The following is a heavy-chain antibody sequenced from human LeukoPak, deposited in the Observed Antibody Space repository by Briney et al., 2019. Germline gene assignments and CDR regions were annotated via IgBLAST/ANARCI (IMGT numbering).Heavy chain of an antibody. D-gene: IGHD6-19*01. CDR3: AKISGWPYYYYGMDV. Sequence: GSLRLSCAASGFTFSSYAMSWVRQAPGKGLEWVSAISGSGGSTYYADSVKGRFTISRDNSKNTLYLQMNSLRAEDTAVYYCAKISGWPYYYYGMDVWGQGTTVTVSS. CDR1: GFTFSSYA. CDR2: ISGSGGST. V-gene: IGHV3-23*01. J-gene: IGHJ6*02.